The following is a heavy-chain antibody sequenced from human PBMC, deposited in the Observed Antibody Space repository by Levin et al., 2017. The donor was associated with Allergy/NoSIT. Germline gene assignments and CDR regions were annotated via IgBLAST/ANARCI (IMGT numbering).Heavy chain of an antibody. V-gene: IGHV1-2*02. J-gene: IGHJ4*02. CDR2: INPNTGAT. Sequence: ASVKVSCKASGYRFTGYNIYWVRQAPEQGLEYMGGINPNTGATDYAQKFQGRVTVTRDTSISTAYMEVSRLRSDDTAVYYCVRYGDGPDYWGQGTLVTVSS. CDR1: GYRFTGYN. D-gene: IGHD4-17*01. CDR3: VRYGDGPDY.